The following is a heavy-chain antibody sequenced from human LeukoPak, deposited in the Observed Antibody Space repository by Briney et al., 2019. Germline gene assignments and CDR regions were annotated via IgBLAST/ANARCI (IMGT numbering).Heavy chain of an antibody. CDR2: ISYISSYV. CDR3: RRAFHPLRTSSAVDL. Sequence: GGSLRLSCSASGFTFSDYDMNWVRQAPGKGLEWVSSISYISSYVYYGDSVKGRFSISRDNAKNSLYLQMNSLGGEDTAIYYWRRAFHPLRTSSAVDLWGQRILVTVSS. D-gene: IGHD3/OR15-3a*01. V-gene: IGHV3-21*01. CDR1: GFTFSDYD. J-gene: IGHJ4*02.